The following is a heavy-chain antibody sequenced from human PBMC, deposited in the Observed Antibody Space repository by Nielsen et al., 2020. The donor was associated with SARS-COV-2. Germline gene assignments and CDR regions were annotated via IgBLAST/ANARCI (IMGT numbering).Heavy chain of an antibody. CDR1: GYSFTSYW. J-gene: IGHJ6*03. D-gene: IGHD2-2*01. CDR2: IYPGDSDT. Sequence: GESLKISCKGSGYSFTSYWICWVRQMPGKGLEWMGIIYPGDSDTRYSPSFQGQVTISADKSISTAYLQWSSLKASDTAMYYCARSRGVVPEEDYYYYMDVWGKGTTVTVSS. V-gene: IGHV5-51*01. CDR3: ARSRGVVPEEDYYYYMDV.